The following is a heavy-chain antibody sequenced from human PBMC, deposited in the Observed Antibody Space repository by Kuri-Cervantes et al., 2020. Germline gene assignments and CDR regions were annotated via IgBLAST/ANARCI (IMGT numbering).Heavy chain of an antibody. CDR1: GFTFDDYT. D-gene: IGHD3-9*01. Sequence: GGSLRLSCAASGFTFDDYTMHWVRQAPGKGLEWVSLISWDGGSTYYADSVKGRFTISRDNSKNSLYLQMNSLRAEDTAVYYCARVGYYDILTGSDYWGQGTLVTVSS. CDR3: ARVGYYDILTGSDY. J-gene: IGHJ4*02. CDR2: ISWDGGST. V-gene: IGHV3-43*01.